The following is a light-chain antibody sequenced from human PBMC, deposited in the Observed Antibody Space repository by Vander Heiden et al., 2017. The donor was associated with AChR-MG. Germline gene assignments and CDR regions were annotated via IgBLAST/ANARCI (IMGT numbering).Light chain of an antibody. J-gene: IGKJ4*01. CDR3: RQYGNWHF. CDR2: GAS. Sequence: EIVLTQSPDTLSLSPGERATLSCRASQSVSGNYLEWYQQKPGQSPRLLMYGASNRAPGIPDRFSCSGYGTDFTLAISRREREDFAVYYCRQYGNWHFFGGGTKVEIK. V-gene: IGKV3-20*01. CDR1: QSVSGNY.